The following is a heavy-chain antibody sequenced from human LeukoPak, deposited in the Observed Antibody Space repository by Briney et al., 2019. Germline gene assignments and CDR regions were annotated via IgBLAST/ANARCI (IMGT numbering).Heavy chain of an antibody. CDR1: GFTFSGYS. V-gene: IGHV3-21*06. CDR3: LRGDRRDY. J-gene: IGHJ4*02. CDR2: ISTSSSYI. Sequence: GGSLRLSCGASGFTFSGYSMNWVRQAPGKGLEWVSSISTSSSYIYYADSVKGRFIISRDNAKDSLYLQMNSLRVEDTAVYYCLRGDRRDYWGQGTLVTVSS.